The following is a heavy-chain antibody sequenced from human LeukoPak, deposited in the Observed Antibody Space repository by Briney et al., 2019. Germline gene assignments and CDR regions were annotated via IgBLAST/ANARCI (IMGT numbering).Heavy chain of an antibody. CDR1: GFTFSSYW. Sequence: GGSLRLSCAASGFTFSSYWMNWVRQAPGKGLVWVSRIASDGSSTTYADSVKGRFSISRDNAKNTLYLQMNSLRVEDTAVYYCARVAAGYSVNYFDYWGQGTLVTDSS. CDR3: ARVAAGYSVNYFDY. V-gene: IGHV3-74*01. J-gene: IGHJ4*02. CDR2: IASDGSST. D-gene: IGHD4-23*01.